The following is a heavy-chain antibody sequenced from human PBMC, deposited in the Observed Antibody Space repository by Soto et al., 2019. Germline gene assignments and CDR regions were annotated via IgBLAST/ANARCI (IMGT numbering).Heavy chain of an antibody. CDR2: IYYSGST. Sequence: SETLSLTCTVSGGSISSGGYYWSWIRQHPGKGLEWIGYIYYSGSTYYNPSLKSRVTTSVDTSKNQFSLKLSSVTAADTAVYYCARAEYSSSWYPGNWFDPWGQGTLVTVSS. V-gene: IGHV4-31*03. CDR3: ARAEYSSSWYPGNWFDP. J-gene: IGHJ5*02. D-gene: IGHD6-13*01. CDR1: GGSISSGGYY.